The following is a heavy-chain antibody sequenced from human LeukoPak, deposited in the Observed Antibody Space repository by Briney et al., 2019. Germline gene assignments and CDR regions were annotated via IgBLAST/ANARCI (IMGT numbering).Heavy chain of an antibody. CDR1: GDSISNSNW. Sequence: PSETLSLTCAVSGDSISNSNWWSWVRQPPGKGLEFIGEIYHSGSTNYNPSLKSRVTISVDKSKNQLFLKLSSVTAADTAVYYSARAVAGRGTYYFDYWGQGILVTVSS. CDR2: IYHSGST. J-gene: IGHJ4*02. D-gene: IGHD6-19*01. V-gene: IGHV4-4*02. CDR3: ARAVAGRGTYYFDY.